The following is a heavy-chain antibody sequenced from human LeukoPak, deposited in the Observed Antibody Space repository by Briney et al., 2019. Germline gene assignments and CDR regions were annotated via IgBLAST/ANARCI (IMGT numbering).Heavy chain of an antibody. J-gene: IGHJ3*02. D-gene: IGHD1-26*01. CDR3: APWEGYSRALFAFDI. V-gene: IGHV3-23*01. CDR2: ISGSGGST. Sequence: PGGSLRLSCAASGFTFSSYAMSWVRQAPGKGLEWVSAISGSGGSTYYADSVKGRFTISRDNSKNTLYLQMNSLRAEDTAVYYCAPWEGYSRALFAFDIWGQGTMVTVSS. CDR1: GFTFSSYA.